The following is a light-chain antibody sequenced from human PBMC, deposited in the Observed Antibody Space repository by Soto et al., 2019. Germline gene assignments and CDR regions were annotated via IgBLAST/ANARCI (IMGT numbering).Light chain of an antibody. CDR2: STS. CDR1: QSFSSNS. CDR3: QQYGDSPWT. J-gene: IGKJ1*01. Sequence: EIVLTQSPGILSLSPGERATLSCRATQSFSSNSLAWYQQTPGQAPRLLIYSTSIRATGIPDRFSGSGSGRDFTLTISRLEPEAFTVYHCQQYGDSPWTFGQGTKVDIK. V-gene: IGKV3-20*01.